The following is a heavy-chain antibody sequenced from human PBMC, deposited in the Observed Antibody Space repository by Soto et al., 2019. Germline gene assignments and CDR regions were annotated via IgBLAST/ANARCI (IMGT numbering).Heavy chain of an antibody. V-gene: IGHV1-69*13. CDR3: ATVTRYYYDSSGYPQIAAFDI. CDR2: IIPVFGTT. J-gene: IGHJ3*02. CDR1: GGLFSSFA. D-gene: IGHD3-22*01. Sequence: SVKVSCKDSGGLFSSFAISWVRQAPGQGLEWMGGIIPVFGTTNYAQKFQDRVTITADESTNTAYMELSSLRSEDTAVYYCATVTRYYYDSSGYPQIAAFDIWGQGTMVTVSS.